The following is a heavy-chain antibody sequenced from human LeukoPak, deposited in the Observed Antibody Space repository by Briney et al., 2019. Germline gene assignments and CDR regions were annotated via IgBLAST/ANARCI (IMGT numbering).Heavy chain of an antibody. D-gene: IGHD4-11*01. CDR2: IYYSGST. Sequence: SETLSLTCTVSGGSISSYYWGWIRQPPGKGLEWIGSIYYSGSTYYNPSLKSRVTISVDTSKNQFSLKLSSVTAADTAVYYCATPSTVTTNVDYWGQGTLVTVSS. V-gene: IGHV4-39*07. J-gene: IGHJ4*02. CDR1: GGSISSYY. CDR3: ATPSTVTTNVDY.